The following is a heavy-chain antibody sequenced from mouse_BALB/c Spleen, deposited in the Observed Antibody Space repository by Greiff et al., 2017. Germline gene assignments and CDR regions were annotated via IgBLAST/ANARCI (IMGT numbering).Heavy chain of an antibody. J-gene: IGHJ4*01. Sequence: EVKLVESGGGLVQPGGSRKLSCAASGFTFSSFGMHWVRQAPEKGLEWVAYISSGSSTIYYADTVKGRFTISRDNPKNTLFLQMTSLRSEDTAMYYCARSDTATRAMDYWGQGTSVTVSS. CDR1: GFTFSSFG. CDR3: ARSDTATRAMDY. V-gene: IGHV5-17*02. D-gene: IGHD1-2*01. CDR2: ISSGSSTI.